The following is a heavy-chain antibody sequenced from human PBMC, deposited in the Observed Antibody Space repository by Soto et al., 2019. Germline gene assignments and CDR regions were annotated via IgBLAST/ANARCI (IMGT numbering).Heavy chain of an antibody. D-gene: IGHD6-13*01. CDR3: AKGILAATIGPYAMDV. J-gene: IGHJ6*02. Sequence: VQLVESGGGLVKPGGSLRLSCTASGFSFSSYAMHWVRQTPGKGLEWLGVISYDGSNKYYADFVRGRFTISRDRSKNTLYLQVNSLRAEDTAVYYCAKGILAATIGPYAMDVWGQGTTVTVSS. CDR2: ISYDGSNK. V-gene: IGHV3-30*18. CDR1: GFSFSSYA.